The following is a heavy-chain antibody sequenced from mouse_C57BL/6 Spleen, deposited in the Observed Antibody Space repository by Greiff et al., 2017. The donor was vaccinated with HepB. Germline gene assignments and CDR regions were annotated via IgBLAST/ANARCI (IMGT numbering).Heavy chain of an antibody. CDR2: IDPANGNT. J-gene: IGHJ3*01. CDR1: GFNIKNTY. V-gene: IGHV14-3*01. Sequence: EVQLQQSVAELVRPGASVKLSCTASGFNIKNTYMHWVKQRPEQGLEWIGRIDPANGNTKYSPKFQGKATITADTSSNTAYLQLSSLTSEDTAIYDGATLYDYDPAWFEYWGQGTLVTVCA. D-gene: IGHD2-4*01. CDR3: ATLYDYDPAWFEY.